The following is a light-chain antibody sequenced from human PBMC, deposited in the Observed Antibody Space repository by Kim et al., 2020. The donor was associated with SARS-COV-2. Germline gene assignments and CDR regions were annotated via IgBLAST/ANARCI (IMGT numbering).Light chain of an antibody. V-gene: IGLV2-14*04. Sequence: QSIIIACTGTSSDVGGYNYVSWYQQHPGKAPKLMIYDDSKRPSGVSNRFSGSKSGNTASLTISGLQAEDEADYYCSSYTSSSTSYVFGTGTKVTVL. CDR1: SSDVGGYNY. CDR2: DDS. CDR3: SSYTSSSTSYV. J-gene: IGLJ1*01.